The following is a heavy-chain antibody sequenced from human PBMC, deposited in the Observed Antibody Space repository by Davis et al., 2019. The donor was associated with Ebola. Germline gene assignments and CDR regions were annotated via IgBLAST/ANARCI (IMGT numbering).Heavy chain of an antibody. J-gene: IGHJ4*02. Sequence: SLSLSCPASAFTFRSDSLTWVRQAPGKGLEWVSYISSSSSTIYYADSVKGRFTISRDNAKNSLYLQMNSLRDEDTAVYYCASDQSWPGGYGIDYWGQGTLVTVSS. CDR1: AFTFRSDS. V-gene: IGHV3-48*02. CDR3: ASDQSWPGGYGIDY. CDR2: ISSSSSTI. D-gene: IGHD3-22*01.